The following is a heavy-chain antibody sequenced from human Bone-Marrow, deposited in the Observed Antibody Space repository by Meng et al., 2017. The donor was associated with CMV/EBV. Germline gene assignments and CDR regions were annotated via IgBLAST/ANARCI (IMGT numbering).Heavy chain of an antibody. J-gene: IGHJ6*02. CDR1: GFTFSSYS. CDR2: ISSSSSYI. CDR3: ARGSSCSCTSCYPNYYYYYGMDV. Sequence: GGSLRLSCAASGFTFSSYSMNWVRQAPGKGLEWVSSISSSSSYIYYADSVKGRFTISRDNAKDSLYLQMNSLRAEDTAVYYCARGSSCSCTSCYPNYYYYYGMDVWGQGTTVTVSS. V-gene: IGHV3-21*01. D-gene: IGHD2-2*01.